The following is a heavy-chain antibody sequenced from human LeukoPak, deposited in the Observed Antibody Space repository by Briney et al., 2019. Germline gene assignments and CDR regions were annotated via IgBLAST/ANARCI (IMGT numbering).Heavy chain of an antibody. J-gene: IGHJ4*02. Sequence: NPSETLSLTCTVSGGSISSSSYYWGWIRQPPGKWLEWIGSIYYSGSTYYNPSLKSRVTISVDTSKNQFSLKLSSVTAADTAVYYCARHLWQQLAFFDYWGQGTLVTVSS. V-gene: IGHV4-39*01. CDR3: ARHLWQQLAFFDY. CDR2: IYYSGST. D-gene: IGHD6-13*01. CDR1: GGSISSSSYY.